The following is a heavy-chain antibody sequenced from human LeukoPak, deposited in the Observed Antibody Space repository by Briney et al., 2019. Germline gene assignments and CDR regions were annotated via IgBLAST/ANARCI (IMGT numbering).Heavy chain of an antibody. CDR2: IIPIFGTT. Sequence: SVKVSCKASGGTFSSYAISWVRQAPGQGLEWMGRIIPIFGTTNYAQKFQGRVTITADKSTSTAYMELSSLRSEDTAVYYCARDWSRGYCTNGVCYAGRGFDYWGQGTLVTVSS. J-gene: IGHJ4*02. D-gene: IGHD2-8*01. CDR1: GGTFSSYA. V-gene: IGHV1-69*06. CDR3: ARDWSRGYCTNGVCYAGRGFDY.